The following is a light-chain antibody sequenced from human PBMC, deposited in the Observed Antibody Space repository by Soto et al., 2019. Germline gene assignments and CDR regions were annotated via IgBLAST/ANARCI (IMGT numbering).Light chain of an antibody. CDR1: SSDVGGYNF. Sequence: QSALTQPASVFGSPGQSITFSCTGTSSDVGGYNFVSWYQQHPGKAPKLMIYEVSSRPSGVSNRFSGSKSGNTASLTISGLQPEDEADYYCSLYTTSTTVVFGTGTKLTVL. CDR2: EVS. V-gene: IGLV2-14*03. CDR3: SLYTTSTTVV. J-gene: IGLJ1*01.